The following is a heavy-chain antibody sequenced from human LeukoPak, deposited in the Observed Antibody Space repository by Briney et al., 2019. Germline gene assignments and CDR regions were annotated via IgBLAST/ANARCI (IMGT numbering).Heavy chain of an antibody. CDR3: AKNIWFGESSDAFHI. CDR1: GYTFTSYY. D-gene: IGHD3-10*01. Sequence: ASVKVSCKASGYTFTSYYMHWVRQAPGQGLEWMGIINPSGGSTNYAQKFQGRVTMTRDTSISTAHMELSRLRSDDTAVYYCAKNIWFGESSDAFHIWGRGTMVTVSS. J-gene: IGHJ3*02. V-gene: IGHV1-2*02. CDR2: INPSGGST.